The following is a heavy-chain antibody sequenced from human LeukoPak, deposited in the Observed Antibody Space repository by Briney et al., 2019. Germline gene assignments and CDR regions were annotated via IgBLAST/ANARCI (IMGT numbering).Heavy chain of an antibody. Sequence: GASVKVSCKASGYTFTSYAMNWVRQAPGQGLGWMGWINTNTGNPTYAQGFTGRFVFSLDTSVSTAYLQISSLKAEDTAVYYCARDRHDFWSGYYTGFNLFDYWGQGTLVTVSS. D-gene: IGHD3-3*01. J-gene: IGHJ4*02. CDR1: GYTFTSYA. V-gene: IGHV7-4-1*02. CDR3: ARDRHDFWSGYYTGFNLFDY. CDR2: INTNTGNP.